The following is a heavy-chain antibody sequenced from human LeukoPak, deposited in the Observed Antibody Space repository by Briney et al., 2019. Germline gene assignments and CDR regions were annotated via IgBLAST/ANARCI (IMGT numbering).Heavy chain of an antibody. Sequence: GRSLRLSCAASGFTFSSYAMHWVRQAPGKGLEWVAVISYDGSNKYYADSVKGRFTISRDNAKNSLYLQMNSLRAEDTAVYYCARDRSSGWNYYFDYWGQGTLVTVSS. J-gene: IGHJ4*02. CDR2: ISYDGSNK. CDR1: GFTFSSYA. V-gene: IGHV3-30-3*01. CDR3: ARDRSSGWNYYFDY. D-gene: IGHD6-19*01.